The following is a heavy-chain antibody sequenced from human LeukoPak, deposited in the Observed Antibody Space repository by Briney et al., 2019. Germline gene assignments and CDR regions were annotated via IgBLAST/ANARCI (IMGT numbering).Heavy chain of an antibody. CDR1: GGSISTYY. CDR3: ARGNWEVITPDY. Sequence: SETLSLTCTVSGGSISTYYWSWIRQPPGKGLEWIGYIYYSGSTNYNPPLKSRVTISIDTSKNQFSLKLSSVTAADTAVYYCARGNWEVITPDYWGQGTLVTVSS. J-gene: IGHJ4*02. CDR2: IYYSGST. D-gene: IGHD3-22*01. V-gene: IGHV4-59*01.